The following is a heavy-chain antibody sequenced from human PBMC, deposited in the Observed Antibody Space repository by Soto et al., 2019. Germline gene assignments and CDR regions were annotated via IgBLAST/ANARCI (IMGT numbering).Heavy chain of an antibody. Sequence: GGSLRLSCAASGFTFSSYAMSWVRQAPGKGLEWVSAISGSGGSTYYADSVKGRFTISTDNSKNTLYLQMNSLRAEDTAVYYCAKNSVVVVAATKYYYYYMDVWGKGTTVTVSS. J-gene: IGHJ6*03. D-gene: IGHD2-15*01. CDR3: AKNSVVVVAATKYYYYYMDV. V-gene: IGHV3-23*01. CDR2: ISGSGGST. CDR1: GFTFSSYA.